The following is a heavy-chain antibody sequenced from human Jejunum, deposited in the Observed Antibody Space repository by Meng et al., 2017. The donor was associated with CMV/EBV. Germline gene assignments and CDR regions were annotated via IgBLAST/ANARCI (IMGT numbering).Heavy chain of an antibody. Sequence: CAVSGFTDSNFWMSWVRQAPGMGLEWVANIKQDGSATYYADSVKGRFTISRDNAKNSLYLQMDNLRADDTAVYYCVREDIVVFDYWGQGTLVTVSS. CDR3: VREDIVVFDY. V-gene: IGHV3-7*01. D-gene: IGHD2-15*01. J-gene: IGHJ4*02. CDR2: IKQDGSAT. CDR1: GFTDSNFW.